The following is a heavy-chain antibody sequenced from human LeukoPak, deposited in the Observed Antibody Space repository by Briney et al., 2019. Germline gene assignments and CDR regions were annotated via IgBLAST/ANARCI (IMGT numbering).Heavy chain of an antibody. CDR2: IYYSGNT. D-gene: IGHD1-1*01. CDR1: GDSISSGDYY. Sequence: SETLSLTCTVSGDSISSGDYYWSWIRQPPGKGLEWIGSIYYSGNTYYNPSLKSRVTISVDTSKNQFSLKLSSVTAADTAVYYCARDGTSLNLAEFDYWGQGTLVTVSS. J-gene: IGHJ4*02. CDR3: ARDGTSLNLAEFDY. V-gene: IGHV4-39*07.